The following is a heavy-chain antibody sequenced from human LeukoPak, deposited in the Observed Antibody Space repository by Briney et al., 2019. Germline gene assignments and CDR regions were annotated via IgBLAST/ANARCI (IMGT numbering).Heavy chain of an antibody. CDR1: GFTFSSYA. J-gene: IGHJ4*02. V-gene: IGHV3-30-3*01. CDR3: ARNPYGAYSFDY. D-gene: IGHD4-17*01. Sequence: GRSLRLSCAASGFTFSSYAMHWVRQAPGKGLEWVAVISYDGSNKYYADSVKGRFTISRDNSKKTLYLQMNSLRAEDTAVYYCARNPYGAYSFDYWGQGSLVTVSS. CDR2: ISYDGSNK.